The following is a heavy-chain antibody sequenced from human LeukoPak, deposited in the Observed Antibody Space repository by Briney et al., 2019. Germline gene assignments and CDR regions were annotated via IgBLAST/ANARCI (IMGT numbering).Heavy chain of an antibody. J-gene: IGHJ4*02. D-gene: IGHD3-16*01. CDR3: AREVLGDYYFDY. V-gene: IGHV3-66*01. Sequence: GSLXLSCAXSGVTVXSNYMSWVRQAPGKGLEWVSVIYSGGSTYYADSVKGTFTISRDNSKNTLYLQMNSLRAEDTAVYYCAREVLGDYYFDYWGQGTLVTVSS. CDR1: GVTVXSNY. CDR2: IYSGGST.